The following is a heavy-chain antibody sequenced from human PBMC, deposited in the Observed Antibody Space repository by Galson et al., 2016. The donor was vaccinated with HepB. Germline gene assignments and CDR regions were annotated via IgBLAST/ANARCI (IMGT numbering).Heavy chain of an antibody. J-gene: IGHJ4*02. V-gene: IGHV3-66*02. D-gene: IGHD4-17*01. Sequence: SLRLSCAASGFTVSSNYMTWVRQAPGKGLEYVSGIYSGGTTYYADSVKGRFTISRDNSKNTLFLQMNTLKAEDTAVYYCAGGVYGEHGGFDYWGQGTLVTVSS. CDR2: IYSGGTT. CDR3: AGGVYGEHGGFDY. CDR1: GFTVSSNY.